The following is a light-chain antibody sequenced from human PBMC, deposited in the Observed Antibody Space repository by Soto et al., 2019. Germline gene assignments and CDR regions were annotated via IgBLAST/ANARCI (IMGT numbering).Light chain of an antibody. V-gene: IGKV3-20*01. Sequence: DIVLTQSPGTLSLSPGERATLSCRASQSINSRYLAWYQQKPGQAPRLLIYAASSRATGIPDRFSGSGSGTDYTLTISRLEPEDFAVYYCQQFASSPGFTFGPGTKVDIK. CDR2: AAS. CDR3: QQFASSPGFT. CDR1: QSINSRY. J-gene: IGKJ3*01.